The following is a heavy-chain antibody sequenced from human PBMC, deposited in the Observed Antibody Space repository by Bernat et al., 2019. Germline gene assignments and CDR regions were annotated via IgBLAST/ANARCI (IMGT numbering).Heavy chain of an antibody. Sequence: EVQLVESGGGLVQPGGSLRLSCAASGFTFSSYEMNWVHQAPGKGLEWVSYISSSGSTIYYADSVKGRFTISRDNAKNSLYLQMNSLRAEDTAVYYCARDCGGDCYSGGTPYYYYGMDVWGQGTTVTVSS. D-gene: IGHD2-21*02. CDR2: ISSSGSTI. J-gene: IGHJ6*02. CDR3: ARDCGGDCYSGGTPYYYYGMDV. V-gene: IGHV3-48*03. CDR1: GFTFSSYE.